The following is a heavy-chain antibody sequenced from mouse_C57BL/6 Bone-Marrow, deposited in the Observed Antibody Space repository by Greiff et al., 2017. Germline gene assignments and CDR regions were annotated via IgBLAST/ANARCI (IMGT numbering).Heavy chain of an antibody. V-gene: IGHV7-3*01. CDR2: IRNKANGYTT. CDR1: GFTFTDYY. CDR3: ARSSYDYFDY. Sequence: EVKVVESGGGLVQPGGSLSLSCAASGFTFTDYYMSWVRQPPGKALEWLGFIRNKANGYTTEYSVSVKGRFTISSDNSQSILYLQMHSLRAEDSASYDCARSSYDYFDYWDQGTTLTVSS. J-gene: IGHJ2*01. D-gene: IGHD2-10*02.